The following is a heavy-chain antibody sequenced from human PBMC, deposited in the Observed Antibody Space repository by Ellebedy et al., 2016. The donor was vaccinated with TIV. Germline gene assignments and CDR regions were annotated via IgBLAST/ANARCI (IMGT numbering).Heavy chain of an antibody. CDR1: GFTFSSYG. CDR3: AKDLEGWLPAL. D-gene: IGHD5-12*01. CDR2: ISYDGSNK. V-gene: IGHV3-30*18. Sequence: GGSLRLXXAASGFTFSSYGMHWVRQAPGKGLEWVAVISYDGSNKYYADSVKGRFTISRDNSKNTLYLQMNSLRAEDTAVYYCAKDLEGWLPALWGQGTLVTVSS. J-gene: IGHJ4*02.